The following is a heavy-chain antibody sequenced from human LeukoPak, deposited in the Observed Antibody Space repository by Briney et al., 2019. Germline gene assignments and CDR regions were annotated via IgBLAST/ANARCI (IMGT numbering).Heavy chain of an antibody. Sequence: GRTQRLLRAASGLTFSSYTMNCAPQAPAKGLEEVSALSDSGDHKYYAGSVKGRFTISRDNSKNTLYLQMNSLRAEDTAVYYCAKANSITIFGVISPVDWGGQGTLVTVSS. CDR2: LSDSGDHK. J-gene: IGHJ4*02. CDR1: GLTFSSYT. D-gene: IGHD3-3*01. V-gene: IGHV3-23*01. CDR3: AKANSITIFGVISPVDW.